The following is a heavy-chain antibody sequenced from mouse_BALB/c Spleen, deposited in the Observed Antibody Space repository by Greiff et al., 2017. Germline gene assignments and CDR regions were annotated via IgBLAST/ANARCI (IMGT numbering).Heavy chain of an antibody. Sequence: EVKVVESGGGLVTPGGSLKLSCAASGFTFSDYYMYWVRQTPEKRLGWVATISDGGSYTYYPASVKGRFSISRDNAKNNLYLQMSSLTSEDTAMYYCARDAAESTEGGFAYWGQGTLVTVSA. V-gene: IGHV5-4*02. D-gene: IGHD5-1*01. J-gene: IGHJ3*01. CDR1: GFTFSDYY. CDR2: ISDGGSYT. CDR3: ARDAAESTEGGFAY.